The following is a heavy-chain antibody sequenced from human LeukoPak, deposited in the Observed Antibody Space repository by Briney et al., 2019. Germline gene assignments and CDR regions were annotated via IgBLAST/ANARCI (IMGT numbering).Heavy chain of an antibody. CDR1: GFTFSRYA. CDR3: AKDWSVRLLEWLLTVNDAFDI. Sequence: GGSLRLSCAASGFTFSRYAMSGVRQAPGKGLEWASAISGSGGSTYYADSVKGRFTISRDNSKNTLYLQMNSLRAEDTAVYYCAKDWSVRLLEWLLTVNDAFDIWGQGTMVTVSS. D-gene: IGHD3-3*01. V-gene: IGHV3-23*01. J-gene: IGHJ3*02. CDR2: ISGSGGST.